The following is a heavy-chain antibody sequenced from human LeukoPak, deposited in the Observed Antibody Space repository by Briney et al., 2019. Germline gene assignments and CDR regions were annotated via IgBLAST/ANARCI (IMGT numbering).Heavy chain of an antibody. CDR3: ARGGASYYYYYMDV. D-gene: IGHD6-25*01. V-gene: IGHV1-3*03. CDR2: INADNGNT. Sequence: ASVKVSCKASGYTFINYAIHWVRQAPGQRLEWMGWINADNGNTKYSQQFQGRVTITRDTSASTAYMELSSLTSEDMAAYYCARGGASYYYYYMDVWGKGTTVTVSS. J-gene: IGHJ6*03. CDR1: GYTFINYA.